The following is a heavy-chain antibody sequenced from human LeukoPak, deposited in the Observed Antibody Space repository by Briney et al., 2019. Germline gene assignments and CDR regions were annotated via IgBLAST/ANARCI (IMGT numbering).Heavy chain of an antibody. V-gene: IGHV1-69*04. D-gene: IGHD5-18*01. Sequence: SVKVSCKTSGGTFSSSAITWVRQAPGQGLEWMGRIIPVLNITTYAQKFQGRVTITADTSTSTAYMELSSLRSEETAVYYCARDQGLTAPPPYGLDVWGQGTTVTVSS. CDR3: ARDQGLTAPPPYGLDV. CDR1: GGTFSSSA. J-gene: IGHJ6*02. CDR2: IIPVLNIT.